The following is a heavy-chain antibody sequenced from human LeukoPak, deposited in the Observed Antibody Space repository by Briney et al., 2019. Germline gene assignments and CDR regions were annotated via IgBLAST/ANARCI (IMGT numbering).Heavy chain of an antibody. V-gene: IGHV3-11*01. Sequence: GGSLRLSCAASGFTFSDYYMSWIRQAPVKGLEWVSYISSSGSTIYYADSVKGRFTISRDNAKNSLYLQMNSLRAEDTAVYYCARNSPWSGYFNYYYYYMDVWGKGTTVTVSS. CDR3: ARNSPWSGYFNYYYYYMDV. J-gene: IGHJ6*03. D-gene: IGHD3-3*01. CDR2: ISSSGSTI. CDR1: GFTFSDYY.